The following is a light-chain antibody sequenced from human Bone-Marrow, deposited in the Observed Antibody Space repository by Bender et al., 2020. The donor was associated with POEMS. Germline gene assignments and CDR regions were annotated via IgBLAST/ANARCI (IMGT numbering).Light chain of an antibody. V-gene: IGLV1-44*01. Sequence: QSVLTQPPSASGTPGQTVTISCSGGTSNIGSHTVTWYQVLSGTAPTLLIHTNNQRPSGVPGRFSASKSGSSASLAITGLQPEDEADYFCQSYDASLSAVLFGGGTKLTVL. CDR1: TSNIGSHT. CDR3: QSYDASLSAVL. J-gene: IGLJ2*01. CDR2: TNN.